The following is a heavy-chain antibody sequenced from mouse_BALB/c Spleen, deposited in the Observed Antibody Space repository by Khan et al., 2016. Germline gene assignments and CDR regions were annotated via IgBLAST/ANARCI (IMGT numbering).Heavy chain of an antibody. J-gene: IGHJ2*01. D-gene: IGHD1-1*01. Sequence: IQLVQSGPELVKPGASVKVSCKASGYAFTSYNMYWVKPSHGKSLEWIGYIDPYNGGTNYNQKFKGKATLTVDKSSSTAYMHLNSLTSEDSAVYYCAREGITTVVAKGLDYWGQGTTLTVSS. V-gene: IGHV1S135*01. CDR2: IDPYNGGT. CDR3: AREGITTVVAKGLDY. CDR1: GYAFTSYN.